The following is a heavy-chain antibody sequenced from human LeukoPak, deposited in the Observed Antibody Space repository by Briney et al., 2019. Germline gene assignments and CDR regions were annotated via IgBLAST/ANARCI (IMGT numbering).Heavy chain of an antibody. V-gene: IGHV4-59*01. CDR1: GGSISSYY. J-gene: IGHJ4*02. CDR2: IYYSGST. CDR3: ARGAVLD. Sequence: PSETLSLTCTVSGGSISSYYWSRIRQPPGKGLEWIGYIYYSGSTNYNPSLKSRVTISVDTSKNQFSLKLSSVTAADTAVYYCARGAVLDWGQGTLVTVSS. D-gene: IGHD2/OR15-2a*01.